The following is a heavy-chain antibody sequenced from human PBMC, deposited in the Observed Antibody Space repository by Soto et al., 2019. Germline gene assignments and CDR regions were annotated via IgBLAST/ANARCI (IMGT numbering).Heavy chain of an antibody. CDR2: IIPIFGTA. D-gene: IGHD6-19*01. CDR1: GGTFSSYA. V-gene: IGHV1-69*13. CDR3: ARRYSSGWYDSPLGP. Sequence: SVKVSCKASGGTFSSYAISCVRQAPGQGLEWMGGIIPIFGTANYAQKFQGRVTITADESTSTAYMELSSLRSEDTAVYYCARRYSSGWYDSPLGPWGQGTLVTVSS. J-gene: IGHJ5*02.